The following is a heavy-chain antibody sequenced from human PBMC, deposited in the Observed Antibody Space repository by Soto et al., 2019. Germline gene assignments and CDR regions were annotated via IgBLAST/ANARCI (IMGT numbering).Heavy chain of an antibody. CDR3: ASQPVFGVVIITRDAFDI. J-gene: IGHJ3*02. V-gene: IGHV4-4*02. Sequence: PSETLSLTCAVAGGSISSSNWWSWVRQPPGKGLEWIGEIYHSGSTNYNPSLKSRVTISVDKSKNQFSLKLSSVTAADTAVYYCASQPVFGVVIITRDAFDIWGNETMVT. CDR1: GGSISSSNW. D-gene: IGHD3-3*01. CDR2: IYHSGST.